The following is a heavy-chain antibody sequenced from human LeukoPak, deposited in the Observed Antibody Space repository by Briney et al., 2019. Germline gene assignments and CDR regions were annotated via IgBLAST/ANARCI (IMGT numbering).Heavy chain of an antibody. CDR3: ARSRRYYDFWSGPNNYYYYMDV. Sequence: SVKVSCKASGYTFTSYGISWVRQAPGQGLEWMGGIIPIFGTANYAQKFQGRVTITTDESTSTAYMELSSLRSEDTAVYYCARSRRYYDFWSGPNNYYYYMDVWGKGTTVTVSS. CDR1: GYTFTSYG. D-gene: IGHD3-3*01. V-gene: IGHV1-69*05. CDR2: IIPIFGTA. J-gene: IGHJ6*03.